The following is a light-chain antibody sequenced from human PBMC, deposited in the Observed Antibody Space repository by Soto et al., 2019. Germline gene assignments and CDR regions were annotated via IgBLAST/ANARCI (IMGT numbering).Light chain of an antibody. CDR3: CSYAGSYTVV. Sequence: QSVLTQPPSASGSPGQSVTISCTGTSSDIGGYNSVSWYQQHPGKAPRLMIYEVSKRPSGVPDRFSGSKSGNTASLTISGLQAEDEADYYCCSYAGSYTVVFGGGTKLTVL. CDR1: SSDIGGYNS. V-gene: IGLV2-8*01. CDR2: EVS. J-gene: IGLJ2*01.